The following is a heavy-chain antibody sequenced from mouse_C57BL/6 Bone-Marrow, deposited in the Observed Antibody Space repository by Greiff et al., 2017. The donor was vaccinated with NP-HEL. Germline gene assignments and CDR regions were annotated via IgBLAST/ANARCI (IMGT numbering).Heavy chain of an antibody. CDR2: IWSGGST. J-gene: IGHJ3*01. CDR1: GFSLTSYG. CDR3: ARNDYYGPFAY. Sequence: VQLVESGPGLVQPSQSLSITCTVSGFSLTSYGVHWVRQSPGKGLEWLGVIWSGGSTDYNAAFISRRSISKDNSKSQVFFKMNSLQADDTAIYYCARNDYYGPFAYGGQGTLVTVSA. D-gene: IGHD1-1*01. V-gene: IGHV2-2*01.